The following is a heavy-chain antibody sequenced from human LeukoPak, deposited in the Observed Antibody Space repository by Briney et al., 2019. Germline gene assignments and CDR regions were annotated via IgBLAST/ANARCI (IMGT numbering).Heavy chain of an antibody. CDR1: GFTFIDYY. CDR2: ISTTSGFT. CDR3: ARASLQLDY. J-gene: IGHJ4*02. Sequence: GGSLRLSCAASGFTFIDYYMSWIRQAPGKGLEWVAYISTTSGFTKYADSVRGRFTISRDNAKNSLYLQMNSLRAEDTAVYYCARASLQLDYWGQGTPVTVSS. D-gene: IGHD1-1*01. V-gene: IGHV3-11*05.